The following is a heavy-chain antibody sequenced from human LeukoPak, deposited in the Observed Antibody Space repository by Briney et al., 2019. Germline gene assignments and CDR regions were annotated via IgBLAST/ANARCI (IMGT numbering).Heavy chain of an antibody. Sequence: GGSLRLSCAASGFTFSSHWMSWVRQAPGKGLEWAANINQGGNDRNYVDSVKGRFTISRDNSKNTLYLQMNSLRAEDTAVYYCAKRPDRSYYDRTGYYYFDYWGQGTLVTVSS. V-gene: IGHV3-7*03. D-gene: IGHD3-22*01. CDR3: AKRPDRSYYDRTGYYYFDY. J-gene: IGHJ4*02. CDR1: GFTFSSHW. CDR2: INQGGNDR.